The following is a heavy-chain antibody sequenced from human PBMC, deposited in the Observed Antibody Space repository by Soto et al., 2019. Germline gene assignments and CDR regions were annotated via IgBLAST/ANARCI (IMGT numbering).Heavy chain of an antibody. CDR3: ARLIAVAGVYAFDI. Sequence: NPSETLSLTCTVSGGSISSSSYYWGWIRQPPGKGLEWIGSIYYSGSTYYNPSLKSRVTISVDTSKNQFSLKLSSVTAADTAVYYCARLIAVAGVYAFDIWCQGTMVTVS. J-gene: IGHJ3*02. V-gene: IGHV4-39*01. CDR1: GGSISSSSYY. CDR2: IYYSGST. D-gene: IGHD6-19*01.